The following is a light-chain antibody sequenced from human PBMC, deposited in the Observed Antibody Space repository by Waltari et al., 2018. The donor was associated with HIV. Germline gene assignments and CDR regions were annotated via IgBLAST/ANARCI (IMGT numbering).Light chain of an antibody. CDR2: DVS. Sequence: QSALTQPASVSGSPGQSITISCTGTTSDVGGYNSVSWYQQHPAKAPKLVILDVSNRPLGVSNSFSGSKSGNTASLTISGLQAEDEAYYYCSSYTNSDTVVFGGGTKVTVL. CDR3: SSYTNSDTVV. J-gene: IGLJ2*01. CDR1: TSDVGGYNS. V-gene: IGLV2-14*03.